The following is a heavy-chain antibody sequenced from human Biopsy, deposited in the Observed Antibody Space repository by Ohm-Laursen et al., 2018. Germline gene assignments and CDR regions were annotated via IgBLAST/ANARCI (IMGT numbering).Heavy chain of an antibody. J-gene: IGHJ4*02. CDR1: GESFNGYY. D-gene: IGHD3-22*01. V-gene: IGHV4-34*01. CDR2: INHSGRT. Sequence: SDTLSLTCAVYGESFNGYYWSWIRQTPGKGLEWIGEINHSGRTNYNPSLKSRVTISVDTSKNQFSLKVTSVTAADTAVYYCAREKYDGSDHYSSPFDSWGQGALVTVSS. CDR3: AREKYDGSDHYSSPFDS.